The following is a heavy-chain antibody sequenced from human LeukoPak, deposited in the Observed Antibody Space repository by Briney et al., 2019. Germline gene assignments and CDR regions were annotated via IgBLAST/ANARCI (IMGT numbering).Heavy chain of an antibody. J-gene: IGHJ5*02. D-gene: IGHD3-10*01. V-gene: IGHV1-18*01. CDR2: ISAYNGNT. Sequence: ASVKVSCKASGYIFTNFGISWVRQARGQGLEWMGWISAYNGNTNYAQKLQGRVTMTTDTSTSTAYMELRSLRSDDTAVYYCARALLWFGESYNWFDPWGQGTLVTVSS. CDR1: GYIFTNFG. CDR3: ARALLWFGESYNWFDP.